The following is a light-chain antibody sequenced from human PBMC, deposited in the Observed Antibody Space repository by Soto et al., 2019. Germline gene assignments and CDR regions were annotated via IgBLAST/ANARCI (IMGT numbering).Light chain of an antibody. CDR1: QDVGRW. J-gene: IGKJ5*01. CDR3: HQADSFPIT. Sequence: DIQLTQSPSYVSASVGDRVTITCRASQDVGRWLSWYQQKPGTAPKLLIYATSTLQSGVPSRFSGSGSEREVTLSISGLQAEAFATYYCHQADSFPITFGHGTRL. V-gene: IGKV1D-12*01. CDR2: ATS.